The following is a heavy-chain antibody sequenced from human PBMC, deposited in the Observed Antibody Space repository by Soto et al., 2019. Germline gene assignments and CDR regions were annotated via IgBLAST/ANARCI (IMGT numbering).Heavy chain of an antibody. CDR1: GYTFTSYA. CDR3: ASQGYSSSWYGRDYYYGMDV. CDR2: INAGNGNT. D-gene: IGHD6-13*01. V-gene: IGHV1-3*01. J-gene: IGHJ6*02. Sequence: ASVKVSCKASGYTFTSYAMHWVRQAPGQRLEWMGWINAGNGNTKYSQKFQGRVTITRDTSASTAYMELSSLRSEDTAVYYCASQGYSSSWYGRDYYYGMDVWGQGTTVTVSS.